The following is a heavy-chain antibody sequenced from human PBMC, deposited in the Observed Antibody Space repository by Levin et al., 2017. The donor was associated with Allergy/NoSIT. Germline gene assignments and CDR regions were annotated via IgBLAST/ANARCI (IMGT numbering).Heavy chain of an antibody. J-gene: IGHJ6*02. D-gene: IGHD3-3*01. CDR1: GYTFTGYY. Sequence: ASVKVSCKASGYTFTGYYMHWVRQAPGQGLEWMGWINPNSGGTNYAQKFQGRVTMTRDTSISTAYMELSRLRSDDTAVYYCARDSPYYDFWSGYYSQVDVWGQGTTVTVSS. CDR2: INPNSGGT. CDR3: ARDSPYYDFWSGYYSQVDV. V-gene: IGHV1-2*02.